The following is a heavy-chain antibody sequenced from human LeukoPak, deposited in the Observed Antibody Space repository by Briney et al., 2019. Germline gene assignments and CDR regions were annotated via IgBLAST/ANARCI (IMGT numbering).Heavy chain of an antibody. V-gene: IGHV4-59*08. CDR3: ARQGGKYTHYFAN. Sequence: SETLSLTCTISDDSFTASFWSWIRQPPGKGLEYIGYISYTESYNYNPSLRSRVTMSVDTAKNQFSLKLTSVTASDTAVYYCARQGGKYTHYFANWGQGTLVTVSS. D-gene: IGHD1-26*01. CDR1: DDSFTASF. J-gene: IGHJ4*02. CDR2: ISYTESY.